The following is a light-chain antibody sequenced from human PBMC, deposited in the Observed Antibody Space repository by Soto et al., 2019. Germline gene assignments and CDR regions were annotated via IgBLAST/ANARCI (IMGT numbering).Light chain of an antibody. CDR2: DVS. CDR3: GSYTSSSSYV. V-gene: IGLV2-14*01. Sequence: QSVLTQPASVSGSPGQSITISCTGTSSDVGGYNYVSWYQQHPGKAPKLMIYDVSNRPSGVSNRFSGSKSGNTASLTISGLQAEDEAESYCGSYTSSSSYVFGTGTKVTVL. J-gene: IGLJ1*01. CDR1: SSDVGGYNY.